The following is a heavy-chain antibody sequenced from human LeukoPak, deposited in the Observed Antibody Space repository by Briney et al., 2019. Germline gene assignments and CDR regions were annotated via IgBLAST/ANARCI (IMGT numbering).Heavy chain of an antibody. CDR3: ARPYDSSGYYSPPAFDI. D-gene: IGHD3-22*01. CDR1: GGSISSYY. Sequence: SETLSLTCTVSGGSISSYYWSWIRQPPGKGLEWIGYIYYSGSTNYNPSLKSRVTISVDTSKNQFSLKLSSVTAADTAVYYCARPYDSSGYYSPPAFDIWGQGTMVTVSS. CDR2: IYYSGST. J-gene: IGHJ3*02. V-gene: IGHV4-59*12.